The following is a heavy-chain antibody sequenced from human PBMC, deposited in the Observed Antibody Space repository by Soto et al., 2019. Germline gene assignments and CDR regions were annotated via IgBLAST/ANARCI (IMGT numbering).Heavy chain of an antibody. V-gene: IGHV4-31*01. CDR1: GGSISSGGYY. J-gene: IGHJ4*02. D-gene: IGHD4-17*01. Sequence: QVQLQESVPGLVKPSQTLSLTCTVSGGSISSGGYYWSWIRQHPGKGLAWIGYIYYSGSTYYTPSLKSVVTITVDTSKNQFSLKLSSVTAAATAVYSGARAGGVTTIFDSWGQGTLVTVSS. CDR2: IYYSGST. CDR3: ARAGGVTTIFDS.